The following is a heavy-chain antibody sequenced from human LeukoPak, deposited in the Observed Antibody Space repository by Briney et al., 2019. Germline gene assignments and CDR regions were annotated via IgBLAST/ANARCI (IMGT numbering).Heavy chain of an antibody. CDR1: GFTLSSYS. V-gene: IGHV3-21*01. CDR3: ARDLNWETY. CDR2: ISSSSSYR. D-gene: IGHD7-27*01. J-gene: IGHJ4*02. Sequence: GGSLRLSCAASGFTLSSYSMNWVRQAPGKGLEWVSSISSSSSYRYYADSVKGRFTISRDNAKNSLYLQMNSLRVEDTAVYYCARDLNWETYWGQGTLVSVSS.